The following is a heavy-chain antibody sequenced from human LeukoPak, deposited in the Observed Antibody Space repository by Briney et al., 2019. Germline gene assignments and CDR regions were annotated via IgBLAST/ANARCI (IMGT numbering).Heavy chain of an antibody. D-gene: IGHD3-10*01. CDR1: GDSVSRNRTA. Sequence: SQTLSLTCAISGDSVSRNRTAWNWIRQSPSRGLEWLGRTYYRSKWYNDYAVSVKSRITINADTSKNQASLQLNSVTPEDTAVYYCARDKPLWFGELLHAYYYFYMDVWGKGTTVTISS. CDR3: ARDKPLWFGELLHAYYYFYMDV. CDR2: TYYRSKWYN. J-gene: IGHJ6*03. V-gene: IGHV6-1*01.